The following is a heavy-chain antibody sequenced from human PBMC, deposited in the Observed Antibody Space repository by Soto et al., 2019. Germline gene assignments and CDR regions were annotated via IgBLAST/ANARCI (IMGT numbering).Heavy chain of an antibody. Sequence: GESLKISCKGSGYSFTSYWIGWVRQMPGKGLEWMGIIYPGDSDTRYSPSFQGQVTISADKSISTAYLQWSSLKASDTAMYYCARQEGVVIGSGYYYCYYGTDVWGQGTTVTVSS. CDR2: IYPGDSDT. CDR3: ARQEGVVIGSGYYYCYYGTDV. J-gene: IGHJ6*02. CDR1: GYSFTSYW. V-gene: IGHV5-51*01. D-gene: IGHD3-22*01.